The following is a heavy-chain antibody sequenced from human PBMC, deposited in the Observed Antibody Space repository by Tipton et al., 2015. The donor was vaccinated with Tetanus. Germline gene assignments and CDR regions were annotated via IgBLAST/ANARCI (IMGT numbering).Heavy chain of an antibody. Sequence: TLSLTCTVSGGSIISYYWSWIRQPAGKGLEWIGRVCSSGSTHYNPSLKSRVTMSLDTSKKQFSLSLNSVTAADTAVYFCARGVWFGPGPRYYFDYWGQGTLVTVSS. CDR3: ARGVWFGPGPRYYFDY. J-gene: IGHJ4*02. V-gene: IGHV4-4*07. D-gene: IGHD3-10*01. CDR1: GGSIISYY. CDR2: VCSSGST.